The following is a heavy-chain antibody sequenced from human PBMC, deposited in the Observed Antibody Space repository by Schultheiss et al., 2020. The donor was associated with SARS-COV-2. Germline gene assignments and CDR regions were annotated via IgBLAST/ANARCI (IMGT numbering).Heavy chain of an antibody. D-gene: IGHD3-3*01. Sequence: GGSLRLSCAASGFTFSSYAMSWVRQAPGKGLEWVSAISGSGGSTYYADSVKGRFTISRHNAKNSLYLQMNSLRAEDTAVYYCARGGGFDPWGQGTLVTVSS. J-gene: IGHJ5*02. CDR3: ARGGGFDP. CDR1: GFTFSSYA. CDR2: ISGSGGST. V-gene: IGHV3-23*01.